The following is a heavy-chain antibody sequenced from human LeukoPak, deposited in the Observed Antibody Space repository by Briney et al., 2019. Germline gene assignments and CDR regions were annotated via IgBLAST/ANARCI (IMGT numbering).Heavy chain of an antibody. J-gene: IGHJ6*03. D-gene: IGHD3-10*01. CDR3: QRFGELPTSDYYYMDV. CDR2: INHSGST. V-gene: IGHV4-34*01. CDR1: GGSFSGYY. Sequence: SETLSLTCAVYGGSFSGYYWSWIRQPPGKGLEWIGEINHSGSTNYNPSLKSRVTISVDTSKNQFSLKLSSVTAADTAVYYCQRFGELPTSDYYYMDVWGKGTTVTVSS.